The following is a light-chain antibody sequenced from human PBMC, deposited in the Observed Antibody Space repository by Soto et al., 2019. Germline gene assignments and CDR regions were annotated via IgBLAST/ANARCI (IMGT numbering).Light chain of an antibody. J-gene: IGKJ1*01. V-gene: IGKV3-15*01. CDR2: GAS. Sequence: EIVLTQSPGTLSLSPWERATLSCRASQSVSSKLAWYQQKPGQAPRLPIYGASTRATGIPARFSGSGSGTEFTLIISSLQSEDSAVYYCQQYNSWLWTFGQGTKVDIK. CDR3: QQYNSWLWT. CDR1: QSVSSK.